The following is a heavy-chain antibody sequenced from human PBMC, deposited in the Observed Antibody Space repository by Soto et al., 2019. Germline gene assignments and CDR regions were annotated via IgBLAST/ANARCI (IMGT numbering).Heavy chain of an antibody. CDR2: ISAYNGNT. Sequence: ASVKVSCKASGYTFTSYGMSWVRQDHGQGLEWMGWISAYNGNTNYAQKLQGRVTMTTDTSTSTAYMELRSLRSDDTAVYYCARDRVPTGYSSGWYYFDYWGQGTLVTVSS. D-gene: IGHD6-19*01. J-gene: IGHJ4*02. CDR3: ARDRVPTGYSSGWYYFDY. CDR1: GYTFTSYG. V-gene: IGHV1-18*01.